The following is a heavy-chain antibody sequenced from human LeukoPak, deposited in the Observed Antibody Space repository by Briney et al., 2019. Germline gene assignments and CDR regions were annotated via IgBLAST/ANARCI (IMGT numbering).Heavy chain of an antibody. V-gene: IGHV3-49*04. CDR2: IGGRTFRGTT. D-gene: IGHD4/OR15-4a*01. CDR3: ARDPNYYYPSYYYDS. Sequence: GGSLRLSCAASGFIFSGYYMSWVRQAPGKGLEWVGFIGGRTFRGTTQYAASLKGRFTISRDDSKSTAYLQMISLKIEDTGVYYCARDPNYYYPSYYYDSWGLGTLVTVSS. CDR1: GFIFSGYY. J-gene: IGHJ4*02.